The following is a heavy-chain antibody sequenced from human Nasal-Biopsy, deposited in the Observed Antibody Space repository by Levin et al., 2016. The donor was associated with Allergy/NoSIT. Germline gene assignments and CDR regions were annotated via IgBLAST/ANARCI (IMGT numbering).Heavy chain of an antibody. D-gene: IGHD1-20*01. Sequence: LRLSCTVSGGSINSADNSWNWIRQAPGKALEWIGSFYYSATTFYNPSLKSRVTISVDTSRNQVSLRLSSVTAADTAVYYCARGNWDDYYFDYWGQGTLVTASS. CDR1: GGSINSADNS. CDR2: FYYSATT. V-gene: IGHV4-30-4*01. CDR3: ARGNWDDYYFDY. J-gene: IGHJ4*02.